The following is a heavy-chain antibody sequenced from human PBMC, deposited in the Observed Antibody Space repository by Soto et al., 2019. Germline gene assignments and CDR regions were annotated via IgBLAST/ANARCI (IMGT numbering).Heavy chain of an antibody. CDR2: IYYSGST. CDR1: GGSISSYY. D-gene: IGHD6-19*01. Sequence: PSETLSLTCTVSGGSISSYYWSWIQQPPGKGLEWIGYIYYSGSTNYNPSLKSRVTISVDTSKNQFSLKLSSVTAADTAVYYCARDLMGYSSGWYTQFDPWGQGTLVTVSS. J-gene: IGHJ5*02. V-gene: IGHV4-59*01. CDR3: ARDLMGYSSGWYTQFDP.